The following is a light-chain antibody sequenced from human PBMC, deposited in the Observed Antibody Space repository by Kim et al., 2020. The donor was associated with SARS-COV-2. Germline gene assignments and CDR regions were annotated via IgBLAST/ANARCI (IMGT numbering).Light chain of an antibody. V-gene: IGLV3-21*04. CDR2: YDS. CDR3: QVWDSSSDHHWV. CDR1: NIGSKS. J-gene: IGLJ3*02. Sequence: PGKTARITCGGNNIGSKSVHWYQQKPGQAPVLVIYYDSDRPSGIPERFSGSNSGNTVTLTISRVEAGDEADYYCQVWDSSSDHHWVFGGGTQLTVL.